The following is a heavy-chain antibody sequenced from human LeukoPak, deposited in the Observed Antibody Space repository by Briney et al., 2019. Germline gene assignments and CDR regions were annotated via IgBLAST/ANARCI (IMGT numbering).Heavy chain of an antibody. CDR1: GFTFSSYG. CDR3: AKGDGYNGYFDY. V-gene: IGHV3-30*18. J-gene: IGHJ4*02. D-gene: IGHD5-24*01. CDR2: ISYDGSNK. Sequence: GGSLRLSCAASGFTFSSYGMHWVRQAPGKGLEWVAVISYDGSNKYYADSVKGRFTISRDNSKNTLYLQMNSLRAEDTAVYYCAKGDGYNGYFDYWGQGTLSPSPQ.